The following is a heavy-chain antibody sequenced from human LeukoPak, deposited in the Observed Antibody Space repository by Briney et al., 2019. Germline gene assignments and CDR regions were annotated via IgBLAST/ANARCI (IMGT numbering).Heavy chain of an antibody. CDR2: IAGSDGFT. V-gene: IGHV3-23*01. CDR3: ARDYVAFDY. CDR1: GFPFSSYA. D-gene: IGHD3-16*01. J-gene: IGHJ4*02. Sequence: GGSLRLSCAASGFPFSSYAMNWVRQAPGKGLEWVSVIAGSDGFTQYADSVKGRFTISRDNSKNTVYLQMNSLRAEDTAVYYCARDYVAFDYWGQGTLVTVSS.